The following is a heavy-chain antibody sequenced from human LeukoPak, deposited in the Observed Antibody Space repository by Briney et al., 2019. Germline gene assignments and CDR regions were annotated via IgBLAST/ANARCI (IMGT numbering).Heavy chain of an antibody. CDR3: AKAVAARWLDP. CDR1: GFTFSSYW. Sequence: PGGSLRLYCAASGFTFSSYWMSWVRQATGKGLECVANIKEDGSEKNYVDSVKGRFTISRDNAKNSLYLQMNSLRAEDTAVYYCAKAVAARWLDPWGQGTLVIVSS. CDR2: IKEDGSEK. D-gene: IGHD6-19*01. V-gene: IGHV3-7*01. J-gene: IGHJ5*02.